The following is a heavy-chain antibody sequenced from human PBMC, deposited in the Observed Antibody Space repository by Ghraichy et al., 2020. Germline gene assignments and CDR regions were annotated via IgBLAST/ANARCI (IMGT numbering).Heavy chain of an antibody. J-gene: IGHJ6*02. V-gene: IGHV3-30-3*01. Sequence: LSLTCAASGLTFSFYAMHWVRQAPGKGLEWVAVISYDGSNKFYADSVKGRFTISRDSSKNTLYLQMNSLRGDDTAVYFCAKDGYSSSWGGYSYYGMDVWGQGTTVTVSS. CDR2: ISYDGSNK. D-gene: IGHD6-13*01. CDR1: GLTFSFYA. CDR3: AKDGYSSSWGGYSYYGMDV.